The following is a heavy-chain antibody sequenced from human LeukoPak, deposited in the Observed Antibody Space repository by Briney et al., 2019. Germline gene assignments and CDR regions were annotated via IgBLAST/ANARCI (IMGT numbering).Heavy chain of an antibody. CDR1: GFTFSGSA. J-gene: IGHJ3*02. Sequence: GGSLRLSCAASGFTFSGSAMHWVRQASGKGLEWVGRIRSKANSYATAYAASVKGRFTISRDDSKNTAYLQMNSLKTEDTAVYYCTRVYYDRWGSPPDDAFDIWGQGTMVTVSS. CDR2: IRSKANSYAT. CDR3: TRVYYDRWGSPPDDAFDI. V-gene: IGHV3-73*01. D-gene: IGHD3-22*01.